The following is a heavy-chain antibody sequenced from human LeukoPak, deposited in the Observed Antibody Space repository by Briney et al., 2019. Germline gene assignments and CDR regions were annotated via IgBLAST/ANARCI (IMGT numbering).Heavy chain of an antibody. Sequence: GGSLRLSCAASGFTFSSYWMSSVRQAPGKGLEWVANIKQDGSEKYYVDSVKGRFTISRDNAKNSLYLQMNSLRAEDTAVYYCARHEVLRFLEWSNWFDPWGQGTLVTVSS. J-gene: IGHJ5*02. CDR2: IKQDGSEK. V-gene: IGHV3-7*01. D-gene: IGHD3-3*01. CDR1: GFTFSSYW. CDR3: ARHEVLRFLEWSNWFDP.